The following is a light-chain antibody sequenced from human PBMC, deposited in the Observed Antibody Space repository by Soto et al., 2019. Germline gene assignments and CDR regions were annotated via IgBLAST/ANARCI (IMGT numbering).Light chain of an antibody. CDR2: DAS. V-gene: IGKV3-11*01. CDR3: QQRSNSPSVFT. CDR1: QSVSSY. J-gene: IGKJ5*01. Sequence: EIVLTQSPATLSLSPGERATLSCRASQSVSSYLAWYQQKPGQAPRLLIYDASNRATGIPARFSGSGSGTDFTLTISSLEPEDVAVYYCQQRSNSPSVFTFGQGTRLQIK.